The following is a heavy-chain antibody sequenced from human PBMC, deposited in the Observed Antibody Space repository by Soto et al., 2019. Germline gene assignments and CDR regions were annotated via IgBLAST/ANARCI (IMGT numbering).Heavy chain of an antibody. CDR2: FYYSGST. J-gene: IGHJ3*02. Sequence: SETLSLTCTVSGGSISSYYWSWIRQPPGKGLEWIGYFYYSGSTNYNPSLKSRVTISVDTFKNQFSLKLSSVTAADTAVYYCARGDSGYDHDAFDIWGQGTMVTVSS. CDR3: ARGDSGYDHDAFDI. CDR1: GGSISSYY. D-gene: IGHD5-12*01. V-gene: IGHV4-59*01.